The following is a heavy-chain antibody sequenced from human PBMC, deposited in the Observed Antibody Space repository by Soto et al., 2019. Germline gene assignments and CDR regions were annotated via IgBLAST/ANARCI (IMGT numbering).Heavy chain of an antibody. CDR3: AKPIALAGPFDY. D-gene: IGHD6-19*01. V-gene: IGHV3-30*18. CDR1: GFTFSSYG. J-gene: IGHJ4*02. CDR2: ISYDGSNK. Sequence: PGGSLRLSCAASGFTFSSYGMHWVRQAPGKGLEWVAVISYDGSNKYYADSVKGRFTISRDNSKNTLYLQMNSLRAEDTAVYYCAKPIALAGPFDYWGQGTLVTVSS.